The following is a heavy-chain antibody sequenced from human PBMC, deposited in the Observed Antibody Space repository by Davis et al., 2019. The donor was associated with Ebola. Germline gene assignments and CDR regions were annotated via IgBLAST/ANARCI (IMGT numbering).Heavy chain of an antibody. CDR2: IYPGDSDT. CDR1: GYTFTTYW. Sequence: PGGSLRLSCKGSGYTFTTYWIACVRQMPGKGLEWMGIIYPGDSDTRYSPSFQGQVTISADKSISTAYLQWSSLKASDTAMYYCARGGGGDYWGQGTLVTVSS. D-gene: IGHD3-16*01. J-gene: IGHJ4*02. CDR3: ARGGGGDY. V-gene: IGHV5-51*01.